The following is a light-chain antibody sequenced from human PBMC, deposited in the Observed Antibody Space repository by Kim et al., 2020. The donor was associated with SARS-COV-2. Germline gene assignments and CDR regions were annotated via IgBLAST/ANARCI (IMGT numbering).Light chain of an antibody. Sequence: DIQMTQSPSTLSASAGDRVTVTCRASQSISIWLAWYQQKSGKAPKLLIYKASTLDSGVPSRFSGSGSGTEFTLTISSLQPEDFATYYCQQYITFPWTFGQGTKVDIK. CDR1: QSISIW. J-gene: IGKJ1*01. CDR2: KAS. CDR3: QQYITFPWT. V-gene: IGKV1-5*03.